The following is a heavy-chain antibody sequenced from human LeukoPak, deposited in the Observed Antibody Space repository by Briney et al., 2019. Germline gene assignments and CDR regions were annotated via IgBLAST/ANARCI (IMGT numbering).Heavy chain of an antibody. CDR2: ISSSGSSI. CDR1: GFTFSDYY. D-gene: IGHD2-2*01. J-gene: IGHJ3*02. Sequence: KPGGSLGLSCAASGFTFSDYYMSWIRQAPGKGLEWVSYISSSGSSIYYADSVKGRFTISRDSAKNTLYLQMNSLRAEDTAVYYCAGEPESADAFDIWGQGTMVTVSS. V-gene: IGHV3-11*04. CDR3: AGEPESADAFDI.